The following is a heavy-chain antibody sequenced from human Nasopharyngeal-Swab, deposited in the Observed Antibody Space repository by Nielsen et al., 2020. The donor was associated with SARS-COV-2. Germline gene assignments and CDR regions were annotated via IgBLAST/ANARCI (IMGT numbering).Heavy chain of an antibody. CDR3: AKDGVHHTFDI. J-gene: IGHJ3*02. CDR1: GFTFEDFA. Sequence: SLKISCTASGFTFEDFAMLWVRQAPGKGLEWVSGISYNSNNIGYADSVKGRFTISRDNAKNTLYLQMNSLRAEDMGFYNCAKDGVHHTFDIWGQGTMVTVSS. CDR2: ISYNSNNI. V-gene: IGHV3-9*03.